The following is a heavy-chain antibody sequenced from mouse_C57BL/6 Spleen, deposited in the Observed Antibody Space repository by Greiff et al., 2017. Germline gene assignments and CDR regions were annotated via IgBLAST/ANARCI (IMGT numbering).Heavy chain of an antibody. CDR2: IDPSDSYT. CDR3: ARSSSGYLFAY. J-gene: IGHJ3*01. Sequence: QVQLKQPGAELVMPGASVKLSCKASGYTFTSYWMHWVKQRPGQGLEWIGEIDPSDSYTNYNQKFKGKSTLTVDKSSSTAYMQLSSLTSEDSAVYYCARSSSGYLFAYWGQGTLVTVSA. CDR1: GYTFTSYW. V-gene: IGHV1-69*01. D-gene: IGHD3-2*02.